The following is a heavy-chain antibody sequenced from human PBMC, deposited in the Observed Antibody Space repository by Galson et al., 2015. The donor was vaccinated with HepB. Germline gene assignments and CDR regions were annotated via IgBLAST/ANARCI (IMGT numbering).Heavy chain of an antibody. CDR1: DYTFTSYG. CDR2: ISAYNGNT. D-gene: IGHD5-24*01. CDR3: ARALEAAGWYFDL. Sequence: SVKVSCKASDYTFTSYGISWVRQAPGQGLKWMGWISAYNGNTNYAQKLQGRVTMTTDTSTSTAYMELRSLRSDDTAVYYCARALEAAGWYFDLWGRGTLVTVSS. J-gene: IGHJ2*01. V-gene: IGHV1-18*01.